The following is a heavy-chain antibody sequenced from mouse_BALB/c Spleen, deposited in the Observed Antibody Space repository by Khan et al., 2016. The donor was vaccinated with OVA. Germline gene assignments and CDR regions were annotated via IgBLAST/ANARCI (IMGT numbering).Heavy chain of an antibody. V-gene: IGHV5-17*02. CDR1: GFTFSGFA. CDR2: ISSDSNTI. CDR3: ARTGYYYFDY. D-gene: IGHD2-3*01. Sequence: EVELVESGGGLVQTGGSRKLSCAASGFTFSGFAMHWVRQAPEKGLEWVAYISSDSNTIYYADTVKGRFTISRDNPKNTLFLQMTSLRSEDTAMYYCARTGYYYFDYWGQGTTLTVSS. J-gene: IGHJ2*01.